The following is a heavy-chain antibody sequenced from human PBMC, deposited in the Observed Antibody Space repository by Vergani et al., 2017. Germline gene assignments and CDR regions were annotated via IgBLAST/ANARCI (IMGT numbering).Heavy chain of an antibody. D-gene: IGHD2-2*01. CDR2: TRNKANSYTT. Sequence: EVQLVESGGGLVQPGGSLRLSCAASGFTFSDHYMDWVLQAPGKGLEWVGRTRNKANSYTTEYAASVKGRLTISRDDSKNSLYLQMNSLKIEDTAVYYCARLGYCSSTTGRQAFDIWGQGTMVTV. CDR1: GFTFSDHY. V-gene: IGHV3-72*01. J-gene: IGHJ3*02. CDR3: ARLGYCSSTTGRQAFDI.